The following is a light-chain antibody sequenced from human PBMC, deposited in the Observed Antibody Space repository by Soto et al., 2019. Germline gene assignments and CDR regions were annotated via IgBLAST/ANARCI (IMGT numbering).Light chain of an antibody. V-gene: IGLV1-44*01. Sequence: QSVLTQPPSASGTPGQRVTISCSESSSNIGSNTVNWYQQLPGTAPKLLIYSNNQRPSGVPDRFSGSKSGTSASLAISGLQSEDEADYYCAAWDDSLMGVFGGGTKLTVL. CDR1: SSNIGSNT. CDR3: AAWDDSLMGV. J-gene: IGLJ3*02. CDR2: SNN.